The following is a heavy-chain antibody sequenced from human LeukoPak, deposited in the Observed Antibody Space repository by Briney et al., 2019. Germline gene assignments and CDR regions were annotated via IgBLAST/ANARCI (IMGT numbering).Heavy chain of an antibody. CDR1: GGSISSGGYF. CDR3: ARQSGSYGGILDN. D-gene: IGHD1-26*01. V-gene: IGHV4-31*03. CDR2: IYYSGST. J-gene: IGHJ4*02. Sequence: SQTLSLTCTVSGGSISSGGYFWSWIRQHPGKGLEWIGYIYYSGSTYYSPSLKSRVTISVDTSRNEFSLRLSSVTAADTALYFCARQSGSYGGILDNWGQGILGTVSS.